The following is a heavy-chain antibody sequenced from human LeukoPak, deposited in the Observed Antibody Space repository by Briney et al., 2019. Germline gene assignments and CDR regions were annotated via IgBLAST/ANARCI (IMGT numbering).Heavy chain of an antibody. D-gene: IGHD5-18*01. V-gene: IGHV3-21*03. J-gene: IGHJ4*02. CDR1: GFTFSSYS. CDR2: ISSSSSYI. Sequence: GGSLRLSCAASGFTFSSYSMNWVRQAPGKGLEWVSSISSSSSYIYYAESVKGRFTISRDNAKTSLYLQMCTLRAEETAVYHCASEGYNYALDYWGQGTRVSVPS. CDR3: ASEGYNYALDY.